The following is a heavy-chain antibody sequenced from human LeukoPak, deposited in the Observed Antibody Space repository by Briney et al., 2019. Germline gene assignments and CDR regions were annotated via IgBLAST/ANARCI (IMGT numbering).Heavy chain of an antibody. D-gene: IGHD1-26*01. CDR1: GFTLGDYA. CDR3: TRGPIVGATWRDAFDI. V-gene: IGHV3-49*04. Sequence: GGSLRLSRSASGFTLGDYAMSWVRQAPGKGLQWVGCIRSKAYGGTTEYAASVKGRFTISRDDSKSIAYLQMNSLKTEDTAVYYCTRGPIVGATWRDAFDIWGQGTMVTVSS. CDR2: IRSKAYGGTT. J-gene: IGHJ3*02.